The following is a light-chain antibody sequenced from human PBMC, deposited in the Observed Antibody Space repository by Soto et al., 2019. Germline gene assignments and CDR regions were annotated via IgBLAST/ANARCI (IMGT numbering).Light chain of an antibody. CDR2: NNN. CDR1: SSNIGSNT. J-gene: IGLJ3*02. CDR3: AAWDDSLNGWV. V-gene: IGLV1-44*01. Sequence: QSVLTQPPSASGTPDQRVTISCSGSSSNIGSNTVNWYQLLPGTAPKLLIYNNNQRPSGVPDRFSGSKSGTSASLAISGLQSEDEADYYCAAWDDSLNGWVFGGGTKLTVL.